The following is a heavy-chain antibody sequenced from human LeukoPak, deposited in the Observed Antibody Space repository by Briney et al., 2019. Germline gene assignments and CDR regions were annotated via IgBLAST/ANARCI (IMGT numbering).Heavy chain of an antibody. CDR2: IYYSGST. J-gene: IGHJ4*02. D-gene: IGHD4-17*01. CDR1: GGSFGDYC. V-gene: IGHV4-30-4*08. CDR3: ASSLPEGVYGDYEVGYFDY. Sequence: SETLSLTCAVYGGSFGDYCWSWIRQSPEKGLEWIGYIYYSGSTYYNPSLKSRVTISVDTSKNQFSLKLSSVTAADTAVYYCASSLPEGVYGDYEVGYFDYWGQGTLVTVSS.